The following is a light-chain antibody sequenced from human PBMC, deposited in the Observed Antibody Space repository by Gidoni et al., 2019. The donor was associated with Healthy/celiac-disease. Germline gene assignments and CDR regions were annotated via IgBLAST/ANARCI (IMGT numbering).Light chain of an antibody. V-gene: IGLV2-14*01. CDR3: SSYTSSSTLV. CDR2: DVS. J-gene: IGLJ1*01. CDR1: SRAVGGYNY. Sequence: QSALTQPASVSASHGQSITIYCTGPSRAVGGYNYVSWYQQPQGKAPKLMSYDVSNRPAGVSHRFSGSKSGNTASLTISGLQAEDEADYYCSSYTSSSTLVFGTGTKVTVL.